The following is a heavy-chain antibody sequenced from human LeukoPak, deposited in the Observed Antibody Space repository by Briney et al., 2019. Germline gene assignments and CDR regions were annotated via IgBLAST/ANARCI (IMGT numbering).Heavy chain of an antibody. V-gene: IGHV4-39*01. D-gene: IGHD3-3*01. CDR3: ATNNKYYDFVNGYSFNWFDP. CDR1: GGSISSSSYY. J-gene: IGHJ5*02. Sequence: SETLSLTCTVSGGSISSSSYYWGWIRQPPGKGLEWIGSIYYSWSTYYNPSLKSRVTISVDTSKNQFSLKLSSVTAADTAVYYCATNNKYYDFVNGYSFNWFDPWGQGTLVTVSS. CDR2: IYYSWST.